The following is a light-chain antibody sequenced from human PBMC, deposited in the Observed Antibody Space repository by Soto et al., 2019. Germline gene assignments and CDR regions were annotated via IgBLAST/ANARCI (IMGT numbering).Light chain of an antibody. J-gene: IGKJ1*01. CDR2: GES. V-gene: IGKV3-15*01. Sequence: EIVMTQSPATLSVSAGEIATLSCGASQSVSSNLAWYQQKTGQAPRILIYGESTRATGIPDRFSGSGSGTELNLTIGRLQSEEFAVYYCQKYNYWPRTFGQGTKVDIK. CDR1: QSVSSN. CDR3: QKYNYWPRT.